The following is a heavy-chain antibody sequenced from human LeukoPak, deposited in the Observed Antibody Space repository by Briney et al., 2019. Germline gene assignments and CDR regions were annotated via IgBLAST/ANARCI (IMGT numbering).Heavy chain of an antibody. Sequence: SETLSLTCTVSGGSVSSGSYYWSWIRQPPGKGLEWIGYIYYSGSTNYNPSLKSRVTISVDTSKNQFSLKLSSVTAADTAVYYCARGSIHYYDSSGYYYYWGQGTLVAVSS. CDR3: ARGSIHYYDSSGYYYY. V-gene: IGHV4-61*01. D-gene: IGHD3-22*01. CDR1: GGSVSSGSYY. CDR2: IYYSGST. J-gene: IGHJ4*02.